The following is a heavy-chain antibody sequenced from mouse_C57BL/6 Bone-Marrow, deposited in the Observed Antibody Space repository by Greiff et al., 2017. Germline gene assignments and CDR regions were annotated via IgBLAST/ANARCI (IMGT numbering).Heavy chain of an antibody. D-gene: IGHD2-1*01. CDR3: ARWGDPFYYGLNYTMDY. V-gene: IGHV1-59*01. CDR2: IDPSDSYT. CDR1: GYTFTSYW. Sequence: QVQLQQPGAELVRPGTSVKLSCKASGYTFTSYWMHWVKQRPGQGLEWIGVIDPSDSYTNYNQKFKGKATLTVDTSSSTAYMQLSSLTSEDTAVYYWARWGDPFYYGLNYTMDYWGQGTSVTVSS. J-gene: IGHJ4*01.